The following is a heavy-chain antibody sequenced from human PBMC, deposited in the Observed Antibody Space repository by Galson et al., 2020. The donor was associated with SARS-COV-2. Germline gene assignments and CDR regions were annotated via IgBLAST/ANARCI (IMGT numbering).Heavy chain of an antibody. Sequence: SETLSLTCTVSGGSLSSSSYYWGWIRQPPGKGLEWLGTIYHRGTTYYNPSLRGRVTISVDTSKNQFSLRLNSVTATDTAIYYCANNGYNYAQGWFDPWGQGTLVAVSS. CDR3: ANNGYNYAQGWFDP. D-gene: IGHD5-18*01. CDR2: IYHRGTT. V-gene: IGHV4-39*01. J-gene: IGHJ5*02. CDR1: GGSLSSSSYY.